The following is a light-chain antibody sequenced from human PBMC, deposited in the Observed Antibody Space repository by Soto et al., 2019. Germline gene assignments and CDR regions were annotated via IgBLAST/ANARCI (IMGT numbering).Light chain of an antibody. CDR3: QQSYDTPFT. CDR2: GAS. CDR1: QDINNY. V-gene: IGKV1-33*01. Sequence: DIQMTQSPSSLSASVGDRVTITCQASQDINNYLNWYQQKPGKAPKLLIYGASSLETGVPSRFRGSGSGTDFTFTISSLQPEDCATYYCQQSYDTPFTFGPGTKVDIK. J-gene: IGKJ3*01.